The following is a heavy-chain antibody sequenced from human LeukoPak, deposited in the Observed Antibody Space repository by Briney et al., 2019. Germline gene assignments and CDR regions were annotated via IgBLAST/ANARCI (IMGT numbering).Heavy chain of an antibody. V-gene: IGHV1-2*02. CDR2: INPNSGDT. D-gene: IGHD3-3*01. CDR3: ARGPLILEGDWFDP. CDR1: GYTFTGYY. Sequence: ASVKVSCKASGYTFTGYYMHWVRQAPGQGLEWMGWINPNSGDTNYAQKFQVRVTMTRDTSIRTVYMELSRLRSDDTAVYYCARGPLILEGDWFDPWGQGTLVTVSS. J-gene: IGHJ5*02.